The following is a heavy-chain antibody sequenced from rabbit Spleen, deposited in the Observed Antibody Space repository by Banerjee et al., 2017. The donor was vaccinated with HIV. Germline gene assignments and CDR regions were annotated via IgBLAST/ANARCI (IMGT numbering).Heavy chain of an antibody. Sequence: QEQVKETGGGLVQPGGSLALSCKASGIDLMSIAMSWVRQAPGKGLEWIACIHAGWSDTTYYASWAKGRFTISKTSSTTVTLQVTSLTAADTATYFCARDTGSSFSTYGLDLWGPGTLVTVS. CDR1: GIDLMSIAM. J-gene: IGHJ6*01. V-gene: IGHV1S45*01. D-gene: IGHD8-1*01. CDR3: ARDTGSSFSTYGLDL. CDR2: IHAGWSDTT.